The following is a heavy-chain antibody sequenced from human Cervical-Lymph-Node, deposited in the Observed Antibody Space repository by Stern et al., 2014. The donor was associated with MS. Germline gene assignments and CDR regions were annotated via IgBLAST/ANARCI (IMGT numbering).Heavy chain of an antibody. CDR3: ARGGGSWGYFDY. Sequence: VQLVESVGGVVQPGRSLRLSCAASGFTFSSYGMHWVRQAPGKGLEWVAVIWYDGSNKYYADSVKGRFTISRDNSKNTLYLQMNSLRAEDTAVYYCARGGGSWGYFDYWGQGTLVTVSS. J-gene: IGHJ4*02. D-gene: IGHD1-26*01. CDR2: IWYDGSNK. V-gene: IGHV3-33*01. CDR1: GFTFSSYG.